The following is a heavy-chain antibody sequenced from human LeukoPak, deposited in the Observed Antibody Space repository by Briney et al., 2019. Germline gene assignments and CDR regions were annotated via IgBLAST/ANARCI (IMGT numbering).Heavy chain of an antibody. Sequence: ASVKVSCKASGYTFNSYYMHWVGHAPGQGMEWMGIINPSGSNTSYAQKFQGRVTINRDTSTSTVYMELSSLRSEDTAVYYCARAYCSSTSCYYYFDYWGQGTLATVSS. V-gene: IGHV1-46*02. D-gene: IGHD2-2*01. CDR2: INPSGSNT. CDR3: ARAYCSSTSCYYYFDY. CDR1: GYTFNSYY. J-gene: IGHJ4*02.